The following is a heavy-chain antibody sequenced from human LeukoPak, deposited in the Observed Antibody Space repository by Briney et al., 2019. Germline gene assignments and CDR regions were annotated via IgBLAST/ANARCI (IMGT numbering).Heavy chain of an antibody. CDR3: AKDFTPGYDTGRHFDY. Sequence: GGSLRLSCAASGFTFSSYSMNWVRQAPGKGLEWVSYISSSSSTIYYADSVKGRFTISRDNAKNSLYLQMNSLRAEDTALYYCAKDFTPGYDTGRHFDYWGQGTLVTVSS. V-gene: IGHV3-48*04. CDR1: GFTFSSYS. J-gene: IGHJ4*02. CDR2: ISSSSSTI. D-gene: IGHD5-12*01.